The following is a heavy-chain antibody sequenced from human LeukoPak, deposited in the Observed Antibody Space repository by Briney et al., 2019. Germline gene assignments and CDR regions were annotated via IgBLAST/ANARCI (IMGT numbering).Heavy chain of an antibody. CDR3: ARDLVTVTKGFDI. CDR1: DYSFSSHY. CDR2: ISCIGTT. Sequence: KTSETLSLNCAGSDYSFSSHYWAWIRQPPGKGLEWSGYISCIGTTNYKPSLKSRVTLSIDTSKKQFYIKLRSVTSVDTAVYYCARDLVTVTKGFDIWGQGTMVSVSS. D-gene: IGHD4-17*01. V-gene: IGHV4-59*11. J-gene: IGHJ3*02.